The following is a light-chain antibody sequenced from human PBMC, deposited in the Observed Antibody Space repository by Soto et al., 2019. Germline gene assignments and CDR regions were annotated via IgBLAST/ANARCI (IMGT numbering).Light chain of an antibody. CDR3: QQFHYWWT. Sequence: EIVMTQSPATLSVSXGERATLSCRASQNIDNNLVWYQEKTGQVXRLLIYDASTRDTGITARFSGSGYGKEFNITISSLQSEDFAFYHCQQFHYWWTFGQGTKVDIK. CDR2: DAS. CDR1: QNIDNN. J-gene: IGKJ1*01. V-gene: IGKV3-15*01.